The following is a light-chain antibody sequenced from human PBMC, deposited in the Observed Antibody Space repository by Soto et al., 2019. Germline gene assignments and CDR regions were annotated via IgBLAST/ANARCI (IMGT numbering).Light chain of an antibody. CDR1: LSISSY. CDR2: AAS. Sequence: DIQMTQSPSSLSASVGDRVTITCRASLSISSYLNWYQQKPGKAPKLLLYAASSLQSGVPSRFSGSGSGKDFTPTISSLQPENFATFVLQQRYKTPYTFGQGTKLEIK. J-gene: IGKJ2*01. V-gene: IGKV1-39*01. CDR3: QQRYKTPYT.